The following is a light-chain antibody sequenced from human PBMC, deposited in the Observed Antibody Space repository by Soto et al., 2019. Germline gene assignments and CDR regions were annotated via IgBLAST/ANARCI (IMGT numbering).Light chain of an antibody. V-gene: IGLV1-47*02. CDR3: EAWDDSLSRAV. Sequence: QTVVTQPPSASGTPGQRVTISCSGSSSNIGGNYVYWYQQLPGTAPKLLIYSNNHRPSGVPDRFSGSKSGTSASLAISGLRSEDEAHYYCEAWDDSLSRAVFGGGTQLTVL. CDR2: SNN. CDR1: SSNIGGNY. J-gene: IGLJ7*01.